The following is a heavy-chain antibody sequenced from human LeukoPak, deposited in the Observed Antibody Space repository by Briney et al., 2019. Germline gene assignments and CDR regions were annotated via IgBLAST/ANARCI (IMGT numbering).Heavy chain of an antibody. D-gene: IGHD2-2*01. J-gene: IGHJ6*03. CDR2: IYTSGST. Sequence: SETLSLTCTVSGGSISSYYWSWILQPAAKGLEWFGRIYTSGSTNYNPSLKSRVTISVDTSKNQFSLKLSSVTAADTAVYYCANDFVELVPAPHKRDYYNYYYMDYWGKGTTLTVSS. CDR1: GGSISSYY. CDR3: ANDFVELVPAPHKRDYYNYYYMDY. V-gene: IGHV4-4*07.